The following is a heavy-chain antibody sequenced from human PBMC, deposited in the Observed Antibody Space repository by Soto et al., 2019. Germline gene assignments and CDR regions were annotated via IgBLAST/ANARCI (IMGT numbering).Heavy chain of an antibody. J-gene: IGHJ4*02. Sequence: WGSLRLSCAASVFTFSSYAMSWVRQAPGEGLEWVSAISGSGGSTYYADSVKGRFTISRDNSKNTLYLQMNSLRAEDTAVYYCAKDWGGVTILGVVNYFDYWGQGTLVTVSS. CDR1: VFTFSSYA. D-gene: IGHD3-3*01. V-gene: IGHV3-23*01. CDR2: ISGSGGST. CDR3: AKDWGGVTILGVVNYFDY.